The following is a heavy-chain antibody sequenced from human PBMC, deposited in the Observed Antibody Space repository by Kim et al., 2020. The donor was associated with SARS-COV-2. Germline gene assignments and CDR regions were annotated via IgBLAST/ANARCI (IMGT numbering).Heavy chain of an antibody. D-gene: IGHD3-3*01. Sequence: ASVKVSCKASGYTFTGYYMHWVRQAPGPGLEWMGRNNPNSGGTNYALQFQGRVTMTRDTSISTAYMELSRLRSDDTAVYYCARAEGITIFGVLISDYYYGMDVWGQGTTVTVSS. J-gene: IGHJ6*02. CDR1: GYTFTGYY. CDR2: NNPNSGGT. CDR3: ARAEGITIFGVLISDYYYGMDV. V-gene: IGHV1-2*06.